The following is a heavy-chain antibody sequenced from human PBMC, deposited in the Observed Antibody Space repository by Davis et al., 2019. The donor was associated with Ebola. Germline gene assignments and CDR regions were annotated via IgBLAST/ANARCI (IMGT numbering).Heavy chain of an antibody. CDR1: GYSFTSYW. Sequence: PGGSLRLSCKASGYSFTSYWIGCVRQVPGKGLEWMGIIYPGDPDTRYSPPFQGQVTISAGKSINTAYLQWSSLKASDTAMYYCARLSVEYQLMDNWFDPWGQGTLVTVSS. CDR3: ARLSVEYQLMDNWFDP. V-gene: IGHV5-51*01. D-gene: IGHD2-2*01. CDR2: IYPGDPDT. J-gene: IGHJ5*02.